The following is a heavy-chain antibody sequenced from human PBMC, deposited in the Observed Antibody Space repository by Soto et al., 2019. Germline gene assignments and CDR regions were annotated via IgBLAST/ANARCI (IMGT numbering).Heavy chain of an antibody. CDR1: GFTFSSYG. D-gene: IGHD6-19*01. Sequence: QVQLVESGGGVVQPGRSLRLSCAASGFTFSSYGMHWVRQAPGKGLEWVAVISHDGSNKYFVDSVKGRFTISRDNSKNXXXXXXXXXXXXXXGVXXXXXXVIXVAGYLSYFDYWGQGTLVTVSS. CDR3: XXXVIXVAGYLSYFDY. CDR2: ISHDGSNK. J-gene: IGHJ4*02. V-gene: IGHV3-30*03.